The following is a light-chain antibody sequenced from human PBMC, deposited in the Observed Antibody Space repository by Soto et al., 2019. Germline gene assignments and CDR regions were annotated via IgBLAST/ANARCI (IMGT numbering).Light chain of an antibody. Sequence: VVTQSPASLSVSPGDRVTISCRAGPISSNLSWHQQRPGQAPRLLIYGASVRATGVPARFSGSGSGTEFTLTINSLQSEDYAVYFCQQYNNWPYTFGQGTKVEI. CDR1: PISSN. CDR3: QQYNNWPYT. CDR2: GAS. J-gene: IGKJ2*01. V-gene: IGKV3-15*01.